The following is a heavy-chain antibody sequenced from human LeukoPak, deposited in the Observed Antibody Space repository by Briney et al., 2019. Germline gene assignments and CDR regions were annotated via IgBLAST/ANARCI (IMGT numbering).Heavy chain of an antibody. D-gene: IGHD2-15*01. CDR1: GFTFSSYA. Sequence: GGSLRLSCAASGFTFSSYAMHWVRQAPGRGLEWVAVISYDGSNKYYADSVKGRFTISRDNSKNTLYLQMNSLRAEDTAVYYCARSGGPLDAFDIWGQGTMVTVSS. CDR3: ARSGGPLDAFDI. CDR2: ISYDGSNK. J-gene: IGHJ3*02. V-gene: IGHV3-30-3*01.